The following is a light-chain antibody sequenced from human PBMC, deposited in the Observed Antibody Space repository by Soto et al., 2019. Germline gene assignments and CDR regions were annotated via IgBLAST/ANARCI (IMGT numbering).Light chain of an antibody. CDR2: DVS. CDR1: SSDVGGYNY. V-gene: IGLV2-14*01. CDR3: SSYTSSSTR. Sequence: QSALTQPASVSGSPGQSITISCTGTSSDVGGYNYVSWYQQHPGKAPKLMIYDVSNRPSGVSNRFSGSKSGNTASLIISGLQAEDEADYYCSSYTSSSTRFGTGTKVTVL. J-gene: IGLJ1*01.